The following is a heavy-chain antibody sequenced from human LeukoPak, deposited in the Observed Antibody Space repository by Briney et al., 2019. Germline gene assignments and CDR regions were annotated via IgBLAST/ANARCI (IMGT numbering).Heavy chain of an antibody. Sequence: PGESLKISCKGSGYSFTRYWIGWVRQMPGKGLEWMGIIYPGDSDTRYSPSFQGQVTISADKSISTAYLQWSSLKASDTAMYYCARHGIFCSSTSCYRAGFDPWGQGTLVTVSS. CDR3: ARHGIFCSSTSCYRAGFDP. V-gene: IGHV5-51*01. CDR2: IYPGDSDT. D-gene: IGHD2-2*02. CDR1: GYSFTRYW. J-gene: IGHJ5*02.